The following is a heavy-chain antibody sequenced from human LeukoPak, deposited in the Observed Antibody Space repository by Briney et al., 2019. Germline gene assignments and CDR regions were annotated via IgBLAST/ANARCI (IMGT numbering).Heavy chain of an antibody. CDR2: IYYSGTT. Sequence: SETLSLTCTVSDGSISSGGYYWSWIRQHPGKGLEWIGYIYYSGTTYYNPSLKSRVTISVDTSKNQFSLKLSSVTAADTAVYYCARPGISESSLQHWGQGTLVIVSS. CDR3: ARPGISESSLQH. CDR1: DGSISSGGYY. J-gene: IGHJ1*01. V-gene: IGHV4-31*03. D-gene: IGHD3-10*01.